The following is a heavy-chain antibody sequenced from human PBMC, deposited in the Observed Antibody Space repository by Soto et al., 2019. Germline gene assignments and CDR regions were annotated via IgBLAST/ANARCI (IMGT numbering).Heavy chain of an antibody. V-gene: IGHV4-31*03. CDR1: GGSISSGGYY. J-gene: IGHJ4*02. Sequence: SETLSLTCTVSGGSISSGGYYWSWIRQHPGKGLEWIGYIYYSGSTYYNPSLKSRVTISVDTSKNQFSLKLSSVTAADTAVYYCARRQDYYDSSGYDYWGQGTLVTVSS. CDR3: ARRQDYYDSSGYDY. D-gene: IGHD3-22*01. CDR2: IYYSGST.